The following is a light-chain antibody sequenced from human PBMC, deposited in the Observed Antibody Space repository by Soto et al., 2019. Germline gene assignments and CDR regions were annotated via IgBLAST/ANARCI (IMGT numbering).Light chain of an antibody. CDR1: SSDVGGYNY. V-gene: IGLV2-14*01. J-gene: IGLJ2*01. Sequence: QSALTQPASVSGSPGQSITISCTGTSSDVGGYNYVSWYQQHPGKAPKLMIYEVSNRPSGVSNRFSGSKSGNTASLTISGLQAEDEADYYCSSYTSSSPPVLFGGGTKLTFL. CDR2: EVS. CDR3: SSYTSSSPPVL.